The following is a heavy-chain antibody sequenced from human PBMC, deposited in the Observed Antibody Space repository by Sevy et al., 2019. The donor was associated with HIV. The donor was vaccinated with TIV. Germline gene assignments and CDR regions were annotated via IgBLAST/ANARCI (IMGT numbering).Heavy chain of an antibody. D-gene: IGHD2-21*01. J-gene: IGHJ4*02. CDR1: GDSISTSNW. CDR3: ARDRILSD. CDR2: VYHGGTT. V-gene: IGHV4-4*02. Sequence: SETLSLTCAVSGDSISTSNWWRWVRQSPGKGLEWIGDVYHGGTTYYNPSFKSRVNILVDKSKNQFSLMLNSVTTADTAVYYCARDRILSDWGQRILVTVSS.